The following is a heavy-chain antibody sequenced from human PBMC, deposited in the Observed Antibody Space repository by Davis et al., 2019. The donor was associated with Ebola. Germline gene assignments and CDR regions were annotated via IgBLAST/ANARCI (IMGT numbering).Heavy chain of an antibody. D-gene: IGHD5-18*01. CDR2: ISSSGSTI. V-gene: IGHV3-11*01. J-gene: IGHJ4*02. CDR1: GFTFSDYY. CDR3: TRDGLPHPVDTAMAAFDY. Sequence: PGGSLRLSCAASGFTFSDYYMSWIRQAPGKGLEWVSYISSSGSTIYYADSVKGRFTISRDNAKNSLYLQMNSLRAEDTAVYYCTRDGLPHPVDTAMAAFDYWGQGTLVTVSS.